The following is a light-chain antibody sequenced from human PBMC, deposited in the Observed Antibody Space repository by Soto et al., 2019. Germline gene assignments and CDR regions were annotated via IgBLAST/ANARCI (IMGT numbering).Light chain of an antibody. V-gene: IGKV2D-29*02. Sequence: DIVMTQSPLSLTVTPGEPASISCRSSQSLLHITGETFLFWYLQKPGQSPQLLIYEVSTRVSGVPDRFSGSGSGTDFTLEISRVETDDVGIYYCMQSTQLPPTFGQGTRLEI. CDR3: MQSTQLPPT. J-gene: IGKJ5*01. CDR1: QSLLHITGETF. CDR2: EVS.